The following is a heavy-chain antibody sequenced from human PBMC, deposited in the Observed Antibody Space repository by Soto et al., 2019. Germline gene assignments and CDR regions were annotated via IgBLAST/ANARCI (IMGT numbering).Heavy chain of an antibody. CDR1: GVSFSSYY. CDR2: IYTNGST. D-gene: IGHD5-12*01. V-gene: IGHV4-4*07. J-gene: IGHJ3*02. CDR3: ARVGDRYNSLADVAFDI. Sequence: EPLCLACTVPGVSFSSYYWSWIRQRAGKGLEWIGRIYTNGSTKYNPTLKSRVTMSVDTSKIQFSLKLSSVTAADTAVYYCARVGDRYNSLADVAFDIWGQGTMVTVS.